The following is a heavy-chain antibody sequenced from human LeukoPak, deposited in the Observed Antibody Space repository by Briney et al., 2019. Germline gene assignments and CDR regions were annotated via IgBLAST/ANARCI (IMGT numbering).Heavy chain of an antibody. D-gene: IGHD3/OR15-3a*01. CDR1: GFTFSDYY. CDR3: AREADFWTGHGAQYFYYMDV. J-gene: IGHJ6*03. CDR2: ISSSGSTI. Sequence: GGSLRLSCAASGFTFSDYYMSWIRQAPGKGLEWVSYISSSGSTIYYADSVKGRFTISRDNAKNSLYLQMNSLRAEDTALYYCAREADFWTGHGAQYFYYMDVWGDGTMVTVSS. V-gene: IGHV3-11*04.